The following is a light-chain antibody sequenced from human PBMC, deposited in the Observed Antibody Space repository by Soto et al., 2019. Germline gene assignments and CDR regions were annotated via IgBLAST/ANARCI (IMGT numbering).Light chain of an antibody. V-gene: IGKV3-20*01. CDR3: QQYGSSSWT. CDR1: QSFSSSS. CDR2: GAS. Sequence: EIVLTQSPGTLSLPPGGRATLSCRANQSFSSSSLAWYQQKPGQAPRLLIYGASSRATGIPDRFSGSGSGTDFTLTISRLEPEDFAVYYCQQYGSSSWTFGQGTKVDIK. J-gene: IGKJ1*01.